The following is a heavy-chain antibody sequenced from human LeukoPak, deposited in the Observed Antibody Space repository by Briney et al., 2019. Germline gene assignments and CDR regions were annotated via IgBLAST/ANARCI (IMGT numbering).Heavy chain of an antibody. CDR2: IYYSGST. D-gene: IGHD7-27*01. V-gene: IGHV4-39*07. J-gene: IGHJ3*02. Sequence: SETLSLTCTVSGGSISSSSYYWGWIRQPPGKGLEWIGSIYYSGSTYYNPSLKSRVTISVDTSKNQFSLKLSSVTAADTAVYYCARFPPRYRLYQTGDRSLRAFDIWGQGTMVTVSS. CDR3: ARFPPRYRLYQTGDRSLRAFDI. CDR1: GGSISSSSYY.